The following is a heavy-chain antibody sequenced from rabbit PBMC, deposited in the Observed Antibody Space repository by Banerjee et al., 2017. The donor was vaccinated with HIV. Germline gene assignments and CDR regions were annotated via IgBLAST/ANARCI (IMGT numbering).Heavy chain of an antibody. Sequence: QEQLEESGGDLVKPGASLTLTCTASGFSFSSSYWICWVRQAPGKGLEWIACIYAGGSGSTYYASWAKGRFTISKTSSTTVTLQMTSLTAADTATYFCARDDDYGIRGYGLWGPGTLVTVS. CDR2: IYAGGSGST. J-gene: IGHJ4*01. CDR1: GFSFSSSYW. D-gene: IGHD2-1*01. V-gene: IGHV1S45*01. CDR3: ARDDDYGIRGYGL.